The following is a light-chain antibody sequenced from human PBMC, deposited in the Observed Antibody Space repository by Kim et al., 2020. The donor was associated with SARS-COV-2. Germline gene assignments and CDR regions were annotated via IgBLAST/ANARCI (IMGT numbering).Light chain of an antibody. CDR3: QQYGSLPWT. CDR2: DAY. Sequence: EIVLTQSPYTLSLSPGERATLSCRASQTVSSRSVNWYQQKPGQAPRLLIYDAYRRATGVPDRFRGSGSGTDFTLTISRLEPEDFAVYHCQQYGSLPWTFGQGTKVDIK. J-gene: IGKJ1*01. CDR1: QTVSSRS. V-gene: IGKV3-20*01.